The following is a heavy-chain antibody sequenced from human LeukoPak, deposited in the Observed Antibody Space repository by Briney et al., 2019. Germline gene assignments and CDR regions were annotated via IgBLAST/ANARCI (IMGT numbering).Heavy chain of an antibody. CDR2: ISYDGSNK. Sequence: GGSLRLSCAASGFTFSNAWMSWVRQAPGKGLEWVAVISYDGSNKYYADSVKGRFTISRDNSKNTLYLQMNSLRAEDTAVYYCASAYDSSGYYLLAFAYWGQGTLVTVSS. J-gene: IGHJ4*02. V-gene: IGHV3-30-3*01. CDR3: ASAYDSSGYYLLAFAY. D-gene: IGHD3-22*01. CDR1: GFTFSNAW.